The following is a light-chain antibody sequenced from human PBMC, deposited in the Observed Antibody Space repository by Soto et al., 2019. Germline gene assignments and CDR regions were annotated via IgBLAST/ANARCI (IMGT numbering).Light chain of an antibody. J-gene: IGLJ1*01. V-gene: IGLV2-14*03. CDR2: DVS. CDR1: SSDVCGYNY. CDR3: SSYTTSNTRQIV. Sequence: QSLLTQPASMSGSPGQSITISCTGTSSDVCGYNYVSWYQHHPGKAPKLIIYDVSNRPSGVSNPFSGSKSGNTASLTISGLQPEDEADYYCSSYTTSNTRQIVFGTGTKVTVL.